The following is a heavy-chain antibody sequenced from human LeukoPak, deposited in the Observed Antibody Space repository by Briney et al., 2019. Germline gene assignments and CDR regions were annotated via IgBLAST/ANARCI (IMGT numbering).Heavy chain of an antibody. CDR1: GYTLTELS. CDR2: FYPEDGET. J-gene: IGHJ5*02. CDR3: ATVPYVWGSYRSNWFDP. Sequence: ASVKVSCKVSGYTLTELSMHWVRQAPGKGLEWMGGFYPEDGETIYAQKFQGRVTMTEDTSTDTAYMELSSLRSEDTAVYYCATVPYVWGSYRSNWFDPWGQGTLVTVSS. D-gene: IGHD3-16*02. V-gene: IGHV1-24*01.